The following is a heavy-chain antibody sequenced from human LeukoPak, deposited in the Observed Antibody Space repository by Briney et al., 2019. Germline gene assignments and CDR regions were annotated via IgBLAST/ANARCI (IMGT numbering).Heavy chain of an antibody. CDR1: GFTFSSYW. CDR2: INSDGSST. CDR3: ARAGIAVRKGYYYGMDV. Sequence: GGSLRLSCAASGFTFSSYWMHWVRQAPGKGLVWVSRINSDGSSTSYADSVKGRFTISRDNSKNTLYLQMNSLRAEDTAVYYCARAGIAVRKGYYYGMDVWGQGTTVTVSS. J-gene: IGHJ6*02. V-gene: IGHV3-74*01. D-gene: IGHD6-19*01.